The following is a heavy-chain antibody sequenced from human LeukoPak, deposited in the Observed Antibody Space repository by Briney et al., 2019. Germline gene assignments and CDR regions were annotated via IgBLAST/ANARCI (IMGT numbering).Heavy chain of an antibody. D-gene: IGHD3-22*01. CDR1: GFTFSSYS. V-gene: IGHV3-21*01. J-gene: IGHJ4*02. CDR2: ISSSSSYI. CDR3: ARDLGYYYDSSGYWD. Sequence: TGGSLRLSCAASGFTFSSYSMNWVRQAPGKGLEWVSSISSSSSYIYYADSVKGRFTISRDNAKNSLYLQMNSLRAEDTAVYYCARDLGYYYDSSGYWDWGQGTLVTVSS.